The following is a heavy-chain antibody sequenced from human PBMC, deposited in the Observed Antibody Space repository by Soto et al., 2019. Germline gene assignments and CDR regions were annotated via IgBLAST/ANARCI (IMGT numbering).Heavy chain of an antibody. D-gene: IGHD3-3*01. Sequence: GGSLRLSCAASGFRVSNNYMNWVRQAPGKGLEWVSLIYSGGTTHYADSVKGRFTISRDNSKNTLYFQMNSLRAEDTAVYYCARGLDFWSGYYDQYYYGLDVWGQGTTVTVSS. CDR1: GFRVSNNY. CDR3: ARGLDFWSGYYDQYYYGLDV. J-gene: IGHJ6*02. V-gene: IGHV3-53*01. CDR2: IYSGGTT.